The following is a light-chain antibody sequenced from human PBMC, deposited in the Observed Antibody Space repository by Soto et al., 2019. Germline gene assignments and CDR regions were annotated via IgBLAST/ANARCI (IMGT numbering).Light chain of an antibody. Sequence: QSVLTQPPSVSAAPGQKVTISCSGSSSNIGNNYVSWYQQLPGTAPKLLIYENNKRPSGIPDRFSGSKSGTSATLGITGLQTGDEDDYYCGTLDSSLSVVFGGGTKLTVL. CDR3: GTLDSSLSVV. CDR1: SSNIGNNY. CDR2: ENN. J-gene: IGLJ2*01. V-gene: IGLV1-51*02.